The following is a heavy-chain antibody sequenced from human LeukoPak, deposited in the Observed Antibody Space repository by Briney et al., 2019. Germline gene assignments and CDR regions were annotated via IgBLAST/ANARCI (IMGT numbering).Heavy chain of an antibody. D-gene: IGHD2-8*01. J-gene: IGHJ5*02. CDR2: IYYSGST. Sequence: PSQTLSLTCTVSGGSISRGGYYWSWIRQHPGKGLEWIGYIYYSGSTYYNPSLKSRVTISVGTSKNQFSLKLSSVTAADTAVYYCARLGWRASLYLTTEGKGLDPWGQGTLVTVSS. CDR1: GGSISRGGYY. CDR3: ARLGWRASLYLTTEGKGLDP. V-gene: IGHV4-31*03.